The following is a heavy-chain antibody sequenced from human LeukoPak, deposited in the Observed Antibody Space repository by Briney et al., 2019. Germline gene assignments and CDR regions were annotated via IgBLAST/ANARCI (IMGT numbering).Heavy chain of an antibody. V-gene: IGHV4-39*01. Sequence: KPSETLSLTCTVSGGSISSSSYYWGWIRQPPGKGLEWIGSIYYSGSTYYNPSLKSRVTISVDTSKNQFSLKLTSVSAADSAVYSCARAYSSSRRYENDCWGQGTLVTVSS. D-gene: IGHD3-22*01. J-gene: IGHJ4*02. CDR2: IYYSGST. CDR1: GGSISSSSYY. CDR3: ARAYSSSRRYENDC.